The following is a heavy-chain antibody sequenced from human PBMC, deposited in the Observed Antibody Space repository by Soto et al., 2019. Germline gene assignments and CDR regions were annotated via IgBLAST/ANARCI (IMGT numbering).Heavy chain of an antibody. CDR3: ASGTFGGIVLAH. V-gene: IGHV4-59*01. J-gene: IGHJ4*02. D-gene: IGHD3-16*01. Sequence: PSETLSLTCTVSAASFSKYYWTWIRQPPGKGLEWISYIYSNGNTKYNPSLEGRLTISIDTSKKEFSLKLTSVTAADAAVYYCASGTFGGIVLAHWGQGTLVTVSS. CDR1: AASFSKYY. CDR2: IYSNGNT.